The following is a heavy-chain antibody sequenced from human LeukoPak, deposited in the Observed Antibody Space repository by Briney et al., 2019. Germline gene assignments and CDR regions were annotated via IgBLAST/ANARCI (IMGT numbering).Heavy chain of an antibody. V-gene: IGHV5-51*01. D-gene: IGHD6-13*01. CDR1: GYTFTTYW. J-gene: IGHJ4*02. CDR2: IYPGDSDP. Sequence: GESLKISCQGSGYTFTTYWIGWVRQMPGKGLEWMGIIYPGDSDPRYSPSFQGQVTISADKSISTAYLQWSSLKASDSAMYYCVRHGLGTSWFGFDYWGQGTLVTVSS. CDR3: VRHGLGTSWFGFDY.